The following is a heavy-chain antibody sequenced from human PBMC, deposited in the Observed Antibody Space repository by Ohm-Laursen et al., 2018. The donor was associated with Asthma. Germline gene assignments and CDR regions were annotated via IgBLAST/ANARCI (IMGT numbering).Heavy chain of an antibody. J-gene: IGHJ6*02. CDR1: GGSISSGGYS. CDR2: IYHSGST. D-gene: IGHD3-10*01. V-gene: IGHV4-30-2*01. Sequence: TLSLTCAVSGGSISSGGYSWSWIRQPPGKGLEWIGYIYHSGSTYYNPSLKSRVTISVDRSKNQFSLKLSSVTAADTAVYYCARGVERGYYGMDVWGQGTTVTVSS. CDR3: ARGVERGYYGMDV.